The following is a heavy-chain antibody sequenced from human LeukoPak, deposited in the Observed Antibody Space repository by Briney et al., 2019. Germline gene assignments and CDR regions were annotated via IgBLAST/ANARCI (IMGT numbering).Heavy chain of an antibody. CDR3: ASWPGGWYGEDS. Sequence: GGSLRLSCAATGLTVSSNFTSWVRQAPGKGLEWVSVIYGGGSTYYADSVKGRFTISRDTPKNTLYLQMNSLRVEDTAVYYCASWPGGWYGEDSWGQGTLVTDSS. V-gene: IGHV3-53*01. CDR2: IYGGGST. D-gene: IGHD6-19*01. CDR1: GLTVSSNF. J-gene: IGHJ4*02.